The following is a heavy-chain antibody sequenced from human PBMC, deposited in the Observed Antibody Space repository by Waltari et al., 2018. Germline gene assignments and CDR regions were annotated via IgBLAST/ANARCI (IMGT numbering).Heavy chain of an antibody. Sequence: QVQLVQSGAAVKKPGASVKVSCKVSGYTLPELSMHWVRRPPGTGLEWMGGFDPEDGETIYAQKFQGRVTMTEDTSTDTAYMELSSLRSEDTAVYYCATTISGSGWSNGAGYYYGMDVWGQGTTVTVSS. D-gene: IGHD6-19*01. CDR2: FDPEDGET. V-gene: IGHV1-24*01. J-gene: IGHJ6*02. CDR1: GYTLPELS. CDR3: ATTISGSGWSNGAGYYYGMDV.